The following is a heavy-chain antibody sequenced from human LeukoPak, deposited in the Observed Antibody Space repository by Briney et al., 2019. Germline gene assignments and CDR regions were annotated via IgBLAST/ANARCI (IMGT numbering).Heavy chain of an antibody. Sequence: PGGSLRLSCAASGFTFISYWMSWVRQAPGKGLEGVANIKQDGSEKYYVDSVKGRFTISRDNAKNSLYLQMNSLRAEDTAVYYCARHAAAGKREHFDYWGQGTLVTVSS. CDR3: ARHAAAGKREHFDY. CDR1: GFTFISYW. J-gene: IGHJ4*02. CDR2: IKQDGSEK. D-gene: IGHD6-13*01. V-gene: IGHV3-7*01.